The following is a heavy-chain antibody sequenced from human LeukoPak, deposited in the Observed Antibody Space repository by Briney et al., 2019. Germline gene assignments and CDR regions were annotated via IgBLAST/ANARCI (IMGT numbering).Heavy chain of an antibody. CDR3: AKDGRRYCSSTSCSPPPD. D-gene: IGHD2-2*01. CDR2: ISYDGSNK. Sequence: PGGSLRLSCAASGFTFSSYAMHWVRQAPGKGLEWVAVISYDGSNKYYADSVKGRFTISRDNSKNTLYLQMNSLRAEDTAVYYCAKDGRRYCSSTSCSPPPDWGQGTLVTVSS. CDR1: GFTFSSYA. J-gene: IGHJ4*02. V-gene: IGHV3-30*04.